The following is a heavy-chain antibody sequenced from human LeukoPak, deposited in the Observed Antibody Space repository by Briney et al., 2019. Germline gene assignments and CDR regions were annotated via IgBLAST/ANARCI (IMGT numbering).Heavy chain of an antibody. Sequence: PGGSLRLSCAASGFTFSSYSTNWVRQAPGKGLEWVSSISSSSSYIYYADSVKGRFTISRDNAKNSLYLQMNSLRAEDTAVYYCARDGAAKSLPFFDYWGQGTLVTVSS. CDR2: ISSSSSYI. D-gene: IGHD6-13*01. V-gene: IGHV3-21*01. CDR1: GFTFSSYS. J-gene: IGHJ4*02. CDR3: ARDGAAKSLPFFDY.